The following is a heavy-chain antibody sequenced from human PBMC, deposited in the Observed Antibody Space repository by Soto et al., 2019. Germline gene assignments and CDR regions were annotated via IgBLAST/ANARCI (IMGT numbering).Heavy chain of an antibody. CDR3: ARNVSPGPSTASYYYYGMDV. D-gene: IGHD6-6*01. V-gene: IGHV1-69*13. CDR1: GGTFSSFA. Sequence: SVKVSCKASGGTFSSFAISWVRQAPGQGLEWMGGIIPIFGTANYAQKFQGRVTITADESTSTAYMELNSLRSEDTAVYYCARNVSPGPSTASYYYYGMDVWGQGTTVTVSS. J-gene: IGHJ6*02. CDR2: IIPIFGTA.